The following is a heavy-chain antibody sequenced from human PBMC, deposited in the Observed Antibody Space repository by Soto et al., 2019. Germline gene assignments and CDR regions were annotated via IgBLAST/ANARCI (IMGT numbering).Heavy chain of an antibody. V-gene: IGHV3-21*02. J-gene: IGHJ6*02. D-gene: IGHD6-25*01. CDR2: ISGGSAYI. CDR1: GVIFSSYY. Sequence: EVQLVESGGVLVKPGGSLRLSCVGPGVIFSSYYMNWVRQAPGKGLEWVSSISGGSAYIYYADSVKGRFTISRDNAKTSLYLEMNSLRVEDTAVYYCVRVWRLVGRYGMDVWGQGTTVTVSS. CDR3: VRVWRLVGRYGMDV.